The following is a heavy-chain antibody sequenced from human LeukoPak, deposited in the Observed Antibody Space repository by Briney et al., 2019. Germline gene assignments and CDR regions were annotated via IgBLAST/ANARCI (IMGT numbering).Heavy chain of an antibody. Sequence: GGSLSLSCSASGFTFSSFAMNWVRQAPGKGLEWVSSISPGGEETYYADSEEGRFTISRDNSKNTLSLQMNSLRAEDTAVYYCARDQWGAVAPFDYWGQGTLVTVSS. CDR1: GFTFSSFA. D-gene: IGHD6-19*01. CDR3: ARDQWGAVAPFDY. V-gene: IGHV3-23*01. CDR2: ISPGGEET. J-gene: IGHJ4*02.